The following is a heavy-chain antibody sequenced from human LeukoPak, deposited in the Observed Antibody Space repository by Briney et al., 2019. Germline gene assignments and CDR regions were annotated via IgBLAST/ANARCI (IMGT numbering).Heavy chain of an antibody. CDR1: GFTFSNYG. CDR2: ISGSGGIT. Sequence: PGGSLRLSCAASGFTFSNYGMSWVRQAPGKGLEWVSVISGSGGITYHVDSVKGRFTISRDNAKSSLYLQMNSLRAEDTAVYYCARELLRGAFYAHWGQGILVTVSS. D-gene: IGHD1-26*01. CDR3: ARELLRGAFYAH. V-gene: IGHV3-23*01. J-gene: IGHJ4*02.